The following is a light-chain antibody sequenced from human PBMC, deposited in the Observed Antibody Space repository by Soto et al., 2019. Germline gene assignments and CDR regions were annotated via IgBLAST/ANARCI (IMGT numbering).Light chain of an antibody. J-gene: IGLJ1*01. V-gene: IGLV2-14*01. CDR3: SSYTSSSTPPYV. CDR1: SSDVGGYNY. Sequence: QSDLTQAASGSGSPGQSSTISCTRTSSDVGGYNYVSWYQQHPGKAPKLMIYDVSNRPSGVSNRFSGSKSGNTASLTISGLQAEDEADYYCSSYTSSSTPPYVFGTGTKVTVL. CDR2: DVS.